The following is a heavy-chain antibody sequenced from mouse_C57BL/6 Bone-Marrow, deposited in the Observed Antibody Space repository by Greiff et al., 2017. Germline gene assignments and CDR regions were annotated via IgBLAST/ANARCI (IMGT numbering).Heavy chain of an antibody. V-gene: IGHV1-5*01. CDR2: IYPGNSDT. D-gene: IGHD2-3*01. CDR3: TRPIYDGYPWYFDV. J-gene: IGHJ1*03. Sequence: EVQLQQSGTVLARPGASVKMSCKTSGYTFTSYWMHWVKQRPGQGLEWIGAIYPGNSDTSYNQKFKGKAKLTAVTSASTAYMELSSLTNEDSAVYYCTRPIYDGYPWYFDVWGTGTTVTVSS. CDR1: GYTFTSYW.